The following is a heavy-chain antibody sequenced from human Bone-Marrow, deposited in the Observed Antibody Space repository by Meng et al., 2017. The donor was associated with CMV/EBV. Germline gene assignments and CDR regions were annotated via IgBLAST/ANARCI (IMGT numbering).Heavy chain of an antibody. Sequence: GGSLRLSCAGSGFTVSSDYMSWVRQTPGRGLEWVSIIFAAGNTYYADSVKGRFTISRDSSKNTLYLQMNSLRAEDTAVYYCARDKPDSSGNDAFDIWGQGTMVTASS. D-gene: IGHD3-22*01. J-gene: IGHJ3*02. V-gene: IGHV3-66*02. CDR1: GFTVSSDY. CDR2: IFAAGNT. CDR3: ARDKPDSSGNDAFDI.